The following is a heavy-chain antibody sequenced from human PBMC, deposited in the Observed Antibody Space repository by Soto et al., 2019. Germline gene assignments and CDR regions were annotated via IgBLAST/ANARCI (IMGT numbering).Heavy chain of an antibody. CDR3: ARSGTPNTPFHEQ. J-gene: IGHJ4*02. CDR1: GYSISIAYY. CDR2: VYHSGST. D-gene: IGHD1-1*01. V-gene: IGHV4-38-2*01. Sequence: SETLSLTCVVSGYSISIAYYWVCIRQPPGKGLEWVGSVYHSGSTYYNPSLKSRITISLETSKNHFSLKLRSVTAADSAVYYCARSGTPNTPFHEQWGQGALVTVSS.